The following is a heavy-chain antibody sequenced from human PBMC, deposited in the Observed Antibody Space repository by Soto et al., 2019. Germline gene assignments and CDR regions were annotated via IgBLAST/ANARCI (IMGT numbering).Heavy chain of an antibody. J-gene: IGHJ4*02. CDR1: GFTFTTYG. D-gene: IGHD1-26*01. Sequence: GGSLRLSCAASGFTFTTYGMHWVRQAPGKGLEWLAVIWFDGSFEYYADSVMGRFSISRDDSRNTVYLQMNSLRVEDTAVYYCARDSGVGGGYFDYWGQGTLVTVS. CDR3: ARDSGVGGGYFDY. CDR2: IWFDGSFE. V-gene: IGHV3-33*01.